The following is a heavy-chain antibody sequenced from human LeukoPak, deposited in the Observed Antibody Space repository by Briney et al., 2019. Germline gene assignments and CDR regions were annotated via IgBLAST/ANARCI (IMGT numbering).Heavy chain of an antibody. V-gene: IGHV3-48*03. CDR1: GFTFSSYE. CDR2: ISSSGSTI. Sequence: GGSLRLSCAASGFTFSSYEMHWVRQAPGKGLEWVSYISSSGSTIYYADSVKGRFTISRDNSRSTVDLQMNSLRVEDTGIYYCARDEIPSGTWGQGTMVIVSS. D-gene: IGHD6-25*01. CDR3: ARDEIPSGT. J-gene: IGHJ3*01.